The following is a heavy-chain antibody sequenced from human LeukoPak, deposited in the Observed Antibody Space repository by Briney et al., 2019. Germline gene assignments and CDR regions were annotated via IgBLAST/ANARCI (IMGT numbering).Heavy chain of an antibody. CDR3: SRGRTGLASAGTYDF. Sequence: ASVKVSCKASGYTFTSSYINWVRPAPGQGLEWMGWTNPNSGKTGYARKFQGRVTMTKNTSISTAYMEVSSLGYDDTAIYYCSRGRTGLASAGTYDFWGEGTLITVSS. CDR1: GYTFTSSY. D-gene: IGHD6-13*01. V-gene: IGHV1-8*01. J-gene: IGHJ4*02. CDR2: TNPNSGKT.